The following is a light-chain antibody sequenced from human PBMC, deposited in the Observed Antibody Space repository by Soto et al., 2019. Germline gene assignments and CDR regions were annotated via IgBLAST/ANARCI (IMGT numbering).Light chain of an antibody. Sequence: QSVLTQPRSVSGSPGQSVTISCTGTGSDVGGYDFVSWYQQHPGKAPKLMIYDVSQRPSGVPDRFSGSKSGSTASLTISGLQADDEADYFCCSFATSNTVVFGGGTKVTVL. V-gene: IGLV2-11*01. J-gene: IGLJ2*01. CDR3: CSFATSNTVV. CDR1: GSDVGGYDF. CDR2: DVS.